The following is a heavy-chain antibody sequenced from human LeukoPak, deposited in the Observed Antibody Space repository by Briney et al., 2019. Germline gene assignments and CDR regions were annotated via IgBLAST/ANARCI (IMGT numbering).Heavy chain of an antibody. J-gene: IGHJ4*02. CDR1: GFTFSSYT. D-gene: IGHD6-6*01. Sequence: GGSLRLSCAASGFTFSSYTMTWVRQTPGKGLEWVSSIGSSGTYIYYGDSMKGRFTISQDNAKHSLYLQMTRLRAEDTAVYYCARWEYSSRPEYDYWGQGTLVTVSS. CDR2: IGSSGTYI. V-gene: IGHV3-21*01. CDR3: ARWEYSSRPEYDY.